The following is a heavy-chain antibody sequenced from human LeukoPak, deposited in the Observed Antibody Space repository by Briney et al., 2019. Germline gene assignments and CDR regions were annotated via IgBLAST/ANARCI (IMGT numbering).Heavy chain of an antibody. Sequence: GGSLRLSCGASGFTFSTYWVSWVRQAPGKGLEWVANIKQDGSEKYYVDSVKGRFTISRDNAKNSLYLQMNTLRPEDTAVYYCARERQNKDFWSGGDYWGQGTLVTVSS. CDR3: ARERQNKDFWSGGDY. V-gene: IGHV3-7*01. J-gene: IGHJ4*02. D-gene: IGHD3-3*01. CDR1: GFTFSTYW. CDR2: IKQDGSEK.